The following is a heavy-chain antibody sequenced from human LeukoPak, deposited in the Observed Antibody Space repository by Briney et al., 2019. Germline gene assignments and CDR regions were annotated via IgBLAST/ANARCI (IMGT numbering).Heavy chain of an antibody. Sequence: SETLSLTCTVSGGSISSSSYYWGWIRQPPGKGLEWIGSIYYSGSTNYNPSLKSRVTISVDTSKNQFSLKLSSVTAADTAMYYCARHERSYVDTAMAYYYYYMDVWGKGTTVTISS. CDR1: GGSISSSSYY. V-gene: IGHV4-39*01. J-gene: IGHJ6*03. CDR2: IYYSGST. D-gene: IGHD5-18*01. CDR3: ARHERSYVDTAMAYYYYYMDV.